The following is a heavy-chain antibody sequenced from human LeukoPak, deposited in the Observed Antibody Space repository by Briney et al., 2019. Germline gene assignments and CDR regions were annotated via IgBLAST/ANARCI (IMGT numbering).Heavy chain of an antibody. D-gene: IGHD3-22*01. V-gene: IGHV1-18*04. CDR2: ISVYNGNT. CDR3: AKDISHRYNYDSSGYYLLFDY. CDR1: GYTFTGYY. J-gene: IGHJ4*02. Sequence: ASVKVSCKTSGYTFTGYYIHWVRQAPGQGLEWMGWISVYNGNTNYAQKFQGSVTMTTDTSTSTAYMELRSLRSDDTAVYYCAKDISHRYNYDSSGYYLLFDYWGQGTLVTVSS.